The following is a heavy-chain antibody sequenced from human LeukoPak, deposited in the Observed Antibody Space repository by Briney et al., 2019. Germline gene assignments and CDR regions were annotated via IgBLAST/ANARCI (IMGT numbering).Heavy chain of an antibody. D-gene: IGHD6-13*01. J-gene: IGHJ6*03. Sequence: PGGSLRLSCAASGFTFGDYGMSWVRQAPGKGLEWVSGINWNGGSTGYADSVKGRFTISRDNAKNSLYLQMNSLRAEDTALYYCAREGGSAAAGHHYYYYYYMDVWGKGTTVTVSS. CDR3: AREGGSAAAGHHYYYYYYMDV. CDR1: GFTFGDYG. V-gene: IGHV3-20*04. CDR2: INWNGGST.